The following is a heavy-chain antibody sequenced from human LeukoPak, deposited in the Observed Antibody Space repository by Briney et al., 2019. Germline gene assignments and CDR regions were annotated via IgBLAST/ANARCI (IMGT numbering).Heavy chain of an antibody. J-gene: IGHJ4*02. CDR1: GFTLSSYA. V-gene: IGHV3-23*01. Sequence: GGSLRLSCSASGFTLSSYAMSWVRQAPGKGLEWVSAISDTGNTYHADSVKGRFTISRDSSKNTLFLQMNRLRPEDAAVYYCAKAPVTTCRGAFCYPFDYWGLGTLVTVSS. D-gene: IGHD2-15*01. CDR3: AKAPVTTCRGAFCYPFDY. CDR2: ISDTGNT.